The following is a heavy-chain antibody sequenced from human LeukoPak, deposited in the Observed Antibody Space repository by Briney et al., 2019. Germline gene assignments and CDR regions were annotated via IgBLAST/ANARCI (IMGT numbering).Heavy chain of an antibody. CDR3: ARAANGDHEYLNI. Sequence: ASVKVSCKASGYSFTGSYMHWVRQAPGQGLEWMGWINPDSGVTKYPQKFQGRVTMTRDTSNNTAYMDLSSLTSDDTAVYYCARAANGDHEYLNIWGRGTLLTVSS. J-gene: IGHJ2*01. CDR2: INPDSGVT. CDR1: GYSFTGSY. V-gene: IGHV1-2*02. D-gene: IGHD1-14*01.